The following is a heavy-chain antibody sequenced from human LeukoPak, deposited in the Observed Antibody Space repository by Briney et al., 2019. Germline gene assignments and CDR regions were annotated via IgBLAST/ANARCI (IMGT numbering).Heavy chain of an antibody. D-gene: IGHD2-15*01. Sequence: GGSLRLSCAASGFTVSSNYMSWVRQAPGKGLEWVSVIYSGGSTYYADSVKGRFTISRDNSKNTLYLQMNSLRAEDTAVYYCAIGSYCSGGSCYPLFDYWGRGTLVTVSS. V-gene: IGHV3-53*01. CDR2: IYSGGST. CDR3: AIGSYCSGGSCYPLFDY. J-gene: IGHJ4*02. CDR1: GFTVSSNY.